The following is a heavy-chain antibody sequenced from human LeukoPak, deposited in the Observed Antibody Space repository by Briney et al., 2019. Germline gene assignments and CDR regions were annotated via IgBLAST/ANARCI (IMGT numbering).Heavy chain of an antibody. CDR1: GFTVSSNY. D-gene: IGHD3-22*01. V-gene: IGHV3-66*01. CDR2: IYSGGGT. J-gene: IGHJ4*02. Sequence: GGSLRLSCAASGFTVSSNYMSWVRQAPGKGLEWVSVIYSGGGTYYADSVKGRFTISRDNSKNTLYLQMNSLRAEDTAVYYCARAGNYYDSSGYYLYWGQGTLVTVSS. CDR3: ARAGNYYDSSGYYLY.